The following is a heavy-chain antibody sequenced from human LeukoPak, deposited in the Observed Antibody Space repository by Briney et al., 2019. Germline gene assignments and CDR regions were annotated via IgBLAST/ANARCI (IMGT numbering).Heavy chain of an antibody. V-gene: IGHV3-30*02. CDR3: TKGHSIYSYSFDN. J-gene: IGHJ4*02. D-gene: IGHD2-15*01. CDR1: GFTFSNYV. CDR2: IRSDGRDT. Sequence: PGGSLRLSCEASGFTFSNYVMHWVRQAPGKGLEWVAFIRSDGRDTKYAGSVKGRLTISRDNSRNTLYLQMDTVRIEDTAVYYCTKGHSIYSYSFDNWGQGTLVIVSS.